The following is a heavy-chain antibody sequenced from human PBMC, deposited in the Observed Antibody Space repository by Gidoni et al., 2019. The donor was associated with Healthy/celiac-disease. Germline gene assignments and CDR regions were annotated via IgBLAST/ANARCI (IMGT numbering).Heavy chain of an antibody. Sequence: QVQLVQSGAAVKKHGASVKVSCKVSGYPLTELSIHWVRQAPGKGLEWMGGFDPEDGETIYEQKFQGRVTMTEDTSTDTAYMELSSLRSEDTAVYYCATGEGWEPFFDYWGQGTLVTVSS. J-gene: IGHJ4*02. CDR3: ATGEGWEPFFDY. CDR1: GYPLTELS. D-gene: IGHD1-26*01. V-gene: IGHV1-24*01. CDR2: FDPEDGET.